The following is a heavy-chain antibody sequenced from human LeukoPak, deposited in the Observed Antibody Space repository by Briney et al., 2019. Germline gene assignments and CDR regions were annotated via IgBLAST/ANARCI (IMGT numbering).Heavy chain of an antibody. CDR1: GFTFSDYY. D-gene: IGHD3-16*01. V-gene: IGHV3-11*06. J-gene: IGHJ4*02. CDR3: AREFAGAAPSEDY. CDR2: ISSSSSYT. Sequence: GGSLRLSCAASGFTFSDYYMSWIRQAPGKGLEWVSYISSSSSYTNYADSVKGRFTISRDNAKNSLYLQMNSLRADDTAVYYCAREFAGAAPSEDYWGQGTLVTVSS.